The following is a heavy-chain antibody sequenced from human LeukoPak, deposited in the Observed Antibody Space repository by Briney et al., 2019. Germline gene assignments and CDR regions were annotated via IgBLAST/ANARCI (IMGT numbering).Heavy chain of an antibody. CDR3: ARTYYYDTSGFYFDY. CDR2: IIPIFDTG. V-gene: IGHV1-69*13. CDR1: GGTFSSHA. D-gene: IGHD3-22*01. Sequence: GASVKVSCKASGGTFSSHAISWVRQAPGQGLEWMGGIIPIFDTGNFAQQFQGRVTITADQSTSTAYMELSGLRSEDTAVYYCARTYYYDTSGFYFDYWGQGTLVTVSS. J-gene: IGHJ4*02.